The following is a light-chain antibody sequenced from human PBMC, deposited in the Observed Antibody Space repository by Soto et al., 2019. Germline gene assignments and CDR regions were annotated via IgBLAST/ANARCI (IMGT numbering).Light chain of an antibody. V-gene: IGLV1-40*01. Sequence: QSAMTQPPSVSGAPGQRVTISCTGSSSNIGAGYDVHWYQQVPGTAPKLLIYGNTNRPSGVPDRISASKSGTSASLAITGVQAEDEADYYCQSYDSSLSAYVFGTGTKLTVL. CDR2: GNT. CDR3: QSYDSSLSAYV. J-gene: IGLJ1*01. CDR1: SSNIGAGYD.